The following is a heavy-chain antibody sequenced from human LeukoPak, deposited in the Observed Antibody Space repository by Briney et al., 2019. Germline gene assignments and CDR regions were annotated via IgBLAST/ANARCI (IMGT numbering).Heavy chain of an antibody. V-gene: IGHV6-1*01. Sequence: SQTLSLTCAISGDSVSSNSATWNWIRQSPSRGLEWLGSTYYRSKWYNDYAVSVKSRMTINPDTSKNQLSLQLNSVTPEDTAVYYCARVFTSSGPYYFDYWGQGTLVTVSS. D-gene: IGHD6-25*01. CDR2: TYYRSKWYN. CDR3: ARVFTSSGPYYFDY. J-gene: IGHJ4*02. CDR1: GDSVSSNSAT.